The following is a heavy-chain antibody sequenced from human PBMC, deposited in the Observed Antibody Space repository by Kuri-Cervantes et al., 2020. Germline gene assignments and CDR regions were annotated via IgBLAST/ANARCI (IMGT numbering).Heavy chain of an antibody. CDR2: IYYSGST. CDR1: GGSISSSSYY. V-gene: IGHV4-39*07. CDR3: ARQYCSSTSCYFGFDP. Sequence: GSLRLSCTVSGGSISSSSYYWGWIRQPPGKGLEWIGSIYYSGSTYYNPSLKSRVTISVDRSKNRFSLKLSSVTAADTAVYYCARQYCSSTSCYFGFDPWAQGTLVTVSS. J-gene: IGHJ5*02. D-gene: IGHD2-2*01.